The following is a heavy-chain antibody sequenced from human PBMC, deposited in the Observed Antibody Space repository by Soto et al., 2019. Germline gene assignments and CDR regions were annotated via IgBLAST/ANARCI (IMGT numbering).Heavy chain of an antibody. CDR2: IYYSGST. CDR1: GGSISSSSYY. V-gene: IGHV4-39*07. J-gene: IGHJ6*02. D-gene: IGHD6-6*01. CDR3: ARGSSSYYDYGMDV. Sequence: PSETLSLTCIVSGGSISSSSYYWGWIRKPPGKGLEWIGSIYYSGSTSYNPSLKSRVTMSVDTSKNQFSLRLTSVTAADTAVYFCARGSSSYYDYGMDVWGQGTTVTVSS.